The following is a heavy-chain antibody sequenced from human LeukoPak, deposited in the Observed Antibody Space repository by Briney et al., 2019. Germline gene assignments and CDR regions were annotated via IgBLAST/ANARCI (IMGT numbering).Heavy chain of an antibody. Sequence: RGSLRLSCAASGFTFSAYGMSWFRQAPGKGLEWVSATTYSSGNTYYADSVKGRFTISRDNSKNTLYLQMNSLRAEDTALYYCAKDGTGCGGDCYSDYWGQGTLVTVSS. CDR1: GFTFSAYG. CDR3: AKDGTGCGGDCYSDY. D-gene: IGHD2-21*02. CDR2: TTYSSGNT. J-gene: IGHJ4*02. V-gene: IGHV3-23*01.